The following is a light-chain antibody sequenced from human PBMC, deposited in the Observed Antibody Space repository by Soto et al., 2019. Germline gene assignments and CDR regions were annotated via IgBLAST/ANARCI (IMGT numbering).Light chain of an antibody. J-gene: IGKJ3*01. CDR2: DAS. CDR1: QSLFSY. CDR3: QHRRNLPWT. Sequence: EIVLTQSPATLSLSPGERATLSCRASQSLFSYLAWFQQKPGQAPRLLIYDASNRATGIPARFSGSGSGTDCTLTISSLEPEDFAIYSCQHRRNLPWTFGPGTKVDIK. V-gene: IGKV3-11*01.